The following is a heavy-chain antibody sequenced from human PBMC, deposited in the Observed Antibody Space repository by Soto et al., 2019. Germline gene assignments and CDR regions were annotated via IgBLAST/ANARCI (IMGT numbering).Heavy chain of an antibody. J-gene: IGHJ6*02. V-gene: IGHV5-51*01. Sequence: PGQSLNISFTGPGYSFTSCGLGWVRQMPGRGLEWMGIIYPGDSDTRYSPSFQGQVTISADKSISTAYLQWSSLKASDTATYYCARRSTYYDFWSGYQSPSGMDVSGQGTTVTVSS. CDR3: ARRSTYYDFWSGYQSPSGMDV. CDR2: IYPGDSDT. CDR1: GYSFTSCG. D-gene: IGHD3-3*01.